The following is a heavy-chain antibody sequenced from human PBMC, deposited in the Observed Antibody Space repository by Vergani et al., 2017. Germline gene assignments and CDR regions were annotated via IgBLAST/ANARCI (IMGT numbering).Heavy chain of an antibody. CDR2: ISAYNGNT. D-gene: IGHD2-2*01. CDR1: GYTFTSYG. V-gene: IGHV1-18*04. CDR3: ARDPDIVVVPAAPYYYYYYGMDV. Sequence: QVQLVQSGAEVKKPGASVQVSCKASGYTFTSYGISWVRQAPGQGLEWMGWISAYNGNTNYAQKLQGRVTMTTDTSTSTAYMELRSLRSDDTAVYYCARDPDIVVVPAAPYYYYYYGMDVWGQXP. J-gene: IGHJ6*02.